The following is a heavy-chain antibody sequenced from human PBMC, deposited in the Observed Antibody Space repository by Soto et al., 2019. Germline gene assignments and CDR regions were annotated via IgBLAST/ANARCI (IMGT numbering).Heavy chain of an antibody. J-gene: IGHJ6*02. V-gene: IGHV1-2*04. CDR2: INPKSGGT. Sequence: QVQLVQSGAEVKKPGASVKVSCKASGYSFTDYHIHWVRQAPGQGLEWLGRINPKSGGTSTAQKFQGWVTMTTYTSISTASLELTRLTYDDTAIYYCARGDSTDCSNGVCSFFYNHDMDVWGQGTTVTVSS. D-gene: IGHD2-8*01. CDR3: ARGDSTDCSNGVCSFFYNHDMDV. CDR1: GYSFTDYH.